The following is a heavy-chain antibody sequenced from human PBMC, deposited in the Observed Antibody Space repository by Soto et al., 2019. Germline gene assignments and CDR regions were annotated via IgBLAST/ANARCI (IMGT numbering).Heavy chain of an antibody. Sequence: GASVKVSCKASGYTFTSYAMHWVRQAPGQRLEWMGWINAGNGNTKYSQKFQGRVTITRDTSASTAYMELSSLRSEDTAVYYCARDRIFYGPSHPGYWGQGTLVTVSS. CDR2: INAGNGNT. V-gene: IGHV1-3*01. D-gene: IGHD3-10*01. CDR3: ARDRIFYGPSHPGY. J-gene: IGHJ4*02. CDR1: GYTFTSYA.